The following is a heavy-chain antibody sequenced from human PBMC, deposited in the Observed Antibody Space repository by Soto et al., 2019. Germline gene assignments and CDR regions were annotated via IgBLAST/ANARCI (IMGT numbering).Heavy chain of an antibody. J-gene: IGHJ6*02. CDR1: EFTFSTYN. CDR3: VTDSMPASNYYYYAGLDV. D-gene: IGHD2-2*01. Sequence: QVQLVESGGGVVQPGRSLRLSCAASEFTFSTYNMYWVRQSPGKGLEWVAVIWFDGSNKFYGDSVRGRFTISRDNSENTLFLQMNSLRVDDTAVYYCVTDSMPASNYYYYAGLDVWGQGTTVTVSS. V-gene: IGHV3-33*01. CDR2: IWFDGSNK.